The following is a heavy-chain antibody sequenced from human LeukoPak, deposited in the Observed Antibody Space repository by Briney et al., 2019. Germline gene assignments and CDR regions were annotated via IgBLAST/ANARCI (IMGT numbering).Heavy chain of an antibody. J-gene: IGHJ4*02. V-gene: IGHV3-7*01. Sequence: HTGGSLRLSCAASGFTFSSYWMSWVRQAPGKGLEWVANIKQDGSEKYYVDSVKGRFTISRDNAKNSLYLQMNSLRAEDTAVYYCAREGGYTAMVTRDYWGQGTLVTVSS. CDR1: GFTFSSYW. CDR2: IKQDGSEK. CDR3: AREGGYTAMVTRDY. D-gene: IGHD5-18*01.